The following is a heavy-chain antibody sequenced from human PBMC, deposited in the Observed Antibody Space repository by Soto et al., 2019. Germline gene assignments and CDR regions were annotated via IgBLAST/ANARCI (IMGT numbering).Heavy chain of an antibody. CDR3: ARDRIVVVPAANLGYYYYYGMDV. V-gene: IGHV3-21*01. J-gene: IGHJ6*02. Sequence: GGSLRLSCAASGFTFSSYSMNWVRQAPGKGLEWVSSISSSSSYIYYADSVKGRFTISRDNAKTSLYLQMNSLRAEDTAVYYCARDRIVVVPAANLGYYYYYGMDVWGQGTTGTSP. CDR2: ISSSSSYI. CDR1: GFTFSSYS. D-gene: IGHD2-2*01.